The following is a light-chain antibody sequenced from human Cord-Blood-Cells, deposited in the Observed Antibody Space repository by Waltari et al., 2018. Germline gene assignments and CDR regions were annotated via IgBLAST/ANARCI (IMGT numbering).Light chain of an antibody. CDR1: QSISSY. CDR2: AAS. CDR3: QQSYRTPLT. J-gene: IGKJ4*01. V-gene: IGKV1-39*01. Sequence: DIQMTQSPSSLSASVGDRVTITCRASQSISSYLNWYQQKPGKAPKLLIYAASSLQSGVPSMFSGSGSGTDFTLTISSLQPEDFATYYCQQSYRTPLTFGGGTKVEIK.